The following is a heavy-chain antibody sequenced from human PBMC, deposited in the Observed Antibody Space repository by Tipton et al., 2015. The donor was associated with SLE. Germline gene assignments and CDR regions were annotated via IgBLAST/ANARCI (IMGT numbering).Heavy chain of an antibody. V-gene: IGHV4-39*07. Sequence: TLSLTCIVSGGSVSSGAFYWGWIRQPPGKGLEWIGSLYYSGTTYYNPSLKSRVTISVDTSKNQFSLKLSSVTAADTAVYYCARMDTTGYRDYFDHWGQGTLVTVSS. CDR1: GGSVSSGAFY. CDR2: LYYSGTT. J-gene: IGHJ4*02. D-gene: IGHD3-22*01. CDR3: ARMDTTGYRDYFDH.